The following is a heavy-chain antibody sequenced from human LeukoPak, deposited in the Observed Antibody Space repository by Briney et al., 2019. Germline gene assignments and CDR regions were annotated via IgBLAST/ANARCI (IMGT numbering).Heavy chain of an antibody. CDR3: ARALFRGVVPAALGY. CDR2: ISAYNGNT. Sequence: ASVKVSCKASGYTFTSYGISWVRQAPGQGREWMGWISAYNGNTNYAQKLQGRVTMTTDTSTSTAYMELRSLRSDDTAVYYCARALFRGVVPAALGYWGQGTLVTVSS. J-gene: IGHJ4*02. CDR1: GYTFTSYG. D-gene: IGHD2-2*01. V-gene: IGHV1-18*04.